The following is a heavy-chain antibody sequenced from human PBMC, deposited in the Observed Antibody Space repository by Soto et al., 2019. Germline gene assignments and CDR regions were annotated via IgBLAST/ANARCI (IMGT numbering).Heavy chain of an antibody. V-gene: IGHV4-39*01. CDR1: GGSISSGTYY. Sequence: PSETLSLTCSVSGGSISSGTYYWGWIRQPPGKGLEWIGSIYYSGNTYYNPSLKSRVTISVDTSKNQFSLKLRSVTAADTAVYYCARHKDWNLDWFDPWGQGTLVTVSS. CDR3: ARHKDWNLDWFDP. CDR2: IYYSGNT. J-gene: IGHJ5*02. D-gene: IGHD1-1*01.